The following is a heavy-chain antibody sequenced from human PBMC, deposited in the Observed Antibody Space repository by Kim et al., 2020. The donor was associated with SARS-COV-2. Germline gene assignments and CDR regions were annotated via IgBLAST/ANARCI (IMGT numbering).Heavy chain of an antibody. V-gene: IGHV4-39*01. CDR3: ARLTTVVTRTDVEIYGMDV. J-gene: IGHJ6*02. CDR1: GGSISSSSYY. CDR2: IYYSGST. Sequence: SETLSLTCTVSGGSISSSSYYWGWIRQPPGKGLEWIGSIYYSGSTYYNPSLKSRVTISVDTSKNQFSLKLSSVTAADTAVYYCARLTTVVTRTDVEIYGMDVWGQGTTVTVSS. D-gene: IGHD4-17*01.